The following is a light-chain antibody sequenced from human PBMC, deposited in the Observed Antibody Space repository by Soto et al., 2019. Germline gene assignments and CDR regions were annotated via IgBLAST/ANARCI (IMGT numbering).Light chain of an antibody. CDR3: QQIYSIPIT. Sequence: DIQMTPSPFSLSASVGDRVTITCRTSQSISSDLNWYQQKTGRAPKLLIYGASTLQSGVPSRFSGSGSGTHFTLTISSVQPEDFATYYCQQIYSIPITFGQGTRLEIK. V-gene: IGKV1-39*01. CDR2: GAS. J-gene: IGKJ5*01. CDR1: QSISSD.